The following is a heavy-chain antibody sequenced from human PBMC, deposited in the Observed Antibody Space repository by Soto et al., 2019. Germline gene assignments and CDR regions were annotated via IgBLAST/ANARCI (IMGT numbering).Heavy chain of an antibody. CDR2: TKYRSKWYN. D-gene: IGHD1-1*01. CDR1: GDSVSSNSAA. V-gene: IGHV6-1*01. J-gene: IGHJ4*02. Sequence: PSQTLSLTCAVSGDSVSSNSAAWNWVRQSPSRGLEWLCRTKYRSKWYNDYATSVKSRIIINPDTSKNQFSLQLNSVTPADTAVSYSARQGRGTWTHYFDFWGQGILFTVSS. CDR3: ARQGRGTWTHYFDF.